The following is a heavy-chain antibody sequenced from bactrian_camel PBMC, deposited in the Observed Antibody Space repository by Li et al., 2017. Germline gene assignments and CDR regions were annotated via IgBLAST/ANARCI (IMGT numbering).Heavy chain of an antibody. Sequence: HVQLVESGGGSVQAGGSLRLSCAFSGSTNRNYCMTWFRQVAGKDREGVAAIDRNARSAYSGSAKGRFTISVDNAKNPVMVYLQMPTLIPDDTAMYYCAAGSWVAGSLDEHDYVHWGQGTQVTVS. CDR1: GSTNRNYC. J-gene: IGHJ4*01. V-gene: IGHV3S1*01. D-gene: IGHD6*01. CDR2: IDRNARS. CDR3: AAGSWVAGSLDEHDYVH.